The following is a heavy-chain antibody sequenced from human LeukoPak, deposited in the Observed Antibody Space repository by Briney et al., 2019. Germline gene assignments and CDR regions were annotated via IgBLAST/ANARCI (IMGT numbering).Heavy chain of an antibody. D-gene: IGHD5-24*01. CDR1: GGSFSGYY. V-gene: IGHV4-34*01. CDR2: INHSGST. CDR3: ARVTTWLQYYYYYGMDV. Sequence: SETLSLTCAVYGGSFSGYYWSWIRQPPGKGLEWIGEINHSGSTNYNPSLKSRVTISIDTSKNQFSLKLSSVTAADTAVYYCARVTTWLQYYYYYGMDVWGQGTTVTVSS. J-gene: IGHJ6*02.